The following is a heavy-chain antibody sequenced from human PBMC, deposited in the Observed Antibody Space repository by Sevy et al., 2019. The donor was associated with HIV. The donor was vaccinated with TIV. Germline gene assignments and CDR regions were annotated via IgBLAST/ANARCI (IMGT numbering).Heavy chain of an antibody. D-gene: IGHD3-16*02. CDR3: ARDKGESNSSFLGELSY. Sequence: GGSLRLSCAASGFTFIRYAMIWVRQAPGKGLEWVAVISSDGRNKYYADSVKGRFTISRDNSKNTLYLQMNSLRSEDTAVYYCARDKGESNSSFLGELSYWGQGTLVTVSS. J-gene: IGHJ4*02. CDR1: GFTFIRYA. CDR2: ISSDGRNK. V-gene: IGHV3-30*04.